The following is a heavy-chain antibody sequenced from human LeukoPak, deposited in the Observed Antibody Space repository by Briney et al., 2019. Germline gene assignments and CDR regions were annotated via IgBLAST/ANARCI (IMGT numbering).Heavy chain of an antibody. CDR1: GCTLSNAW. CDR2: VKSKTGGATT. D-gene: IGHD3-10*01. Sequence: GGSLRLSCAASGCTLSNAWMSWVRQAPGKGLELVGRVKSKTGGATTDYAASVKARFTISRVDSNTTLYLQMISLKTEDTAVYYCTTDSIPEPLWFGVSGYYCMDVWGRGTTVTVSS. J-gene: IGHJ6*02. V-gene: IGHV3-15*01. CDR3: TTDSIPEPLWFGVSGYYCMDV.